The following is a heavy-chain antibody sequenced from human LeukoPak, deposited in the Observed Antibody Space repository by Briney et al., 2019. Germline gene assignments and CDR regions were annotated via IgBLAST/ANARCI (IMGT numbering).Heavy chain of an antibody. D-gene: IGHD2-21*01. CDR3: ARQTYCGGDCYVDY. J-gene: IGHJ4*02. CDR1: GYTFTSYG. CDR2: ISAYNGNT. V-gene: IGHV1-18*01. Sequence: ASVKVSCKASGYTFTSYGISWVRQAPGQGLEWMGWISAYNGNTNYAQKLQGRVTMTTDTSTSTAYMKLRSLRSEDTAVYYCARQTYCGGDCYVDYWGQGTLVTVSS.